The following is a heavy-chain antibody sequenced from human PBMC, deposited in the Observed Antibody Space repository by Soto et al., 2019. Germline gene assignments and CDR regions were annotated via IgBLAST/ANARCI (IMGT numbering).Heavy chain of an antibody. V-gene: IGHV1-18*01. D-gene: IGHD3-10*01. CDR1: GYTFTSYG. CDR3: AGESPLWFGGPPLGGMDV. Sequence: QVQLVQSGAEVKKPGASVKVSCKASGYTFTSYGISWVRQAPGQGLEWMGWISAYNGNTNYAQKLQGRVTMTTDTSTSTAYRELRSLRSDDTAVYYCAGESPLWFGGPPLGGMDVWGQGTTVPVSS. CDR2: ISAYNGNT. J-gene: IGHJ6*02.